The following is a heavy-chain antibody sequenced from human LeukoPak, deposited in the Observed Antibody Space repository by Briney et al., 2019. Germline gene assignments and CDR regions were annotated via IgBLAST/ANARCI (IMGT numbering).Heavy chain of an antibody. Sequence: PSETLSLTCTVSGGSISSYFWSWIRQPPGKGLEWIGYIYYSGSTNYNPSLKSRVTISVDTSKNQFSLKLSSVTAADTAVYYCASTPYYYDSSGYYSTSHFDYWGQGTLVTVSS. CDR3: ASTPYYYDSSGYYSTSHFDY. CDR2: IYYSGST. V-gene: IGHV4-59*01. J-gene: IGHJ4*02. CDR1: GGSISSYF. D-gene: IGHD3-22*01.